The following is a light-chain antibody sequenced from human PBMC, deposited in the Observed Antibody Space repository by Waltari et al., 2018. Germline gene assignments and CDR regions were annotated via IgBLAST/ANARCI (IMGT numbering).Light chain of an antibody. CDR1: QSLLHSNGYNY. J-gene: IGKJ1*01. V-gene: IGKV2-28*01. CDR2: LGS. Sequence: DSVMPQSSLSLPVTPGEPASISCRSSQSLLHSNGYNYLDWYLQKPGQSPQLLIYLGSNRASGVPDRFSGSGSGTDFTLKISRVEAEDVGVYYCMQALQTPWTFGQGTKVEIK. CDR3: MQALQTPWT.